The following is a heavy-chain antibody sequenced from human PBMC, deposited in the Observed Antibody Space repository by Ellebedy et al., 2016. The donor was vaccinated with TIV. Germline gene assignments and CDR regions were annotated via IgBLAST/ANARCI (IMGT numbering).Heavy chain of an antibody. CDR1: GFTFSTYD. J-gene: IGHJ6*03. V-gene: IGHV3-13*01. CDR2: IGVTGDT. CDR3: AREYCSGFNCPGWYYMDV. Sequence: GESLKISCAASGFTFSTYDMHWVSHAPGKGLEWVSAIGVTGDTYYAGSVKGRFTISRENARNSLYLQMNSLRAGDTAVYYCAREYCSGFNCPGWYYMDVWGKGTTVTVSS. D-gene: IGHD2-15*01.